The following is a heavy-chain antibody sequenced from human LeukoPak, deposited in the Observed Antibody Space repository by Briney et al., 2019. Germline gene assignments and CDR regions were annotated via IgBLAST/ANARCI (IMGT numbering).Heavy chain of an antibody. D-gene: IGHD2-15*01. Sequence: SETLSLTCTVSGGSHSTYYWSWIRQPPGKTLEWIGYVYNSGSTNYNRSLKSRVTISVDTSKKQLSLKLTSVTAADTAVYYCARQTTRFCSGGTCYSNVAFDMWGQGTMVIVSS. J-gene: IGHJ3*02. V-gene: IGHV4-59*08. CDR3: ARQTTRFCSGGTCYSNVAFDM. CDR2: VYNSGST. CDR1: GGSHSTYY.